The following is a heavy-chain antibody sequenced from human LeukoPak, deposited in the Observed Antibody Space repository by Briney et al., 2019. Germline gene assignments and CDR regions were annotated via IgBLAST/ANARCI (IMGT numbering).Heavy chain of an antibody. CDR3: ARDSSAVFDS. V-gene: IGHV6-1*01. CDR1: GDIVSSNSAA. D-gene: IGHD3-10*01. J-gene: IGHJ4*02. Sequence: SQTLSHSCAISGDIVSSNSAAWRWIRQSPSRGLEWLARTYYRSKWYTEYAPTVKGRVTINPDTSRNQFSLQLTSVTPEDTAVYYCARDSSAVFDSWGPGTLVTVSS. CDR2: TYYRSKWYT.